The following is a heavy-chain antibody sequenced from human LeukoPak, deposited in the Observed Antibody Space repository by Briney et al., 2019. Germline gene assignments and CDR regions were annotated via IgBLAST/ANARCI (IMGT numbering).Heavy chain of an antibody. J-gene: IGHJ4*01. CDR3: GMDRVIITD. CDR2: IKQDGGET. Sequence: GGSLRLSCDASGFTFIDYWMTWLRQAPGKGLEWVANIKQDGGETYYIDSVKGRFTISRDNAKNSVYLEMNSLRAEDTALYYCGMDRVIITDWGQRALVTVSS. CDR1: GFTFIDYW. D-gene: IGHD3-22*01. V-gene: IGHV3-7*01.